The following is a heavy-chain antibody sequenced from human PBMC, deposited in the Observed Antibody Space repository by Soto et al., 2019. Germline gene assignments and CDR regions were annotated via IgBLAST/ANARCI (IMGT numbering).Heavy chain of an antibody. CDR1: GFTVSSNY. V-gene: IGHV3-53*01. D-gene: IGHD3-22*01. CDR3: AREGQGGDSSGYDYYYYYGMDV. Sequence: PGGSLRLSCAASGFTVSSNYMSWVRQAPGKGLEWVSVIYSGGSTYYADSVKGRFTISRDNSKNTLYLQMNSLRAEDTAVYYCAREGQGGDSSGYDYYYYYGMDVWGQGTTVT. CDR2: IYSGGST. J-gene: IGHJ6*02.